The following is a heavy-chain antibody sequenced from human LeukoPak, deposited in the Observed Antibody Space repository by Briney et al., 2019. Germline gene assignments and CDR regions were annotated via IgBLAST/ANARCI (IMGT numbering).Heavy chain of an antibody. CDR1: GFTFDDYG. CDR2: INWNGGST. J-gene: IGHJ4*02. V-gene: IGHV3-20*04. CDR3: AKIVGATGGPFDY. D-gene: IGHD1-26*01. Sequence: PGGSLRLSCAASGFTFDDYGMSWVRHAPGKGLEWVSGINWNGGSTGYADSVKGRFTISRDNAKNSLYLQMNSLRAEDTAVYYCAKIVGATGGPFDYWGQGTLVTVSS.